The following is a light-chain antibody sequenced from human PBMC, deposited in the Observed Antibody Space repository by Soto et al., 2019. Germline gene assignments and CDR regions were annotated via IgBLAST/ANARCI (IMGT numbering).Light chain of an antibody. J-gene: IGKJ4*01. CDR2: DAS. V-gene: IGKV3-20*01. CDR1: QTVRNNY. CDR3: QQFSSYPLT. Sequence: EFVLSLSPGTLSLSKGERATLSCRASQTVRNNYLAWYQQKPGQAPRLLIYDASSRATGIPDRFSGGGSGTDFTLTISRLEPEDFAVYYCQQFSSYPLTFGGGTKVDI.